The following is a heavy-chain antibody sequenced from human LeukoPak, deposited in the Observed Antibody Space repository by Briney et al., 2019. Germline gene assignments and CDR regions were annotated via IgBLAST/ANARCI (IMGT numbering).Heavy chain of an antibody. CDR3: ARDKVVGTTYFDY. D-gene: IGHD1-26*01. J-gene: IGHJ4*02. Sequence: GGSLRLSCAGSGFTFSSHWMSWVRQAPGKGPEWVANIKQDGGEKYYVDSVKGRFTISRDNAKNSPYLQMNSLRAEDTAVYYCARDKVVGTTYFDYWGQGILVTVSS. CDR1: GFTFSSHW. V-gene: IGHV3-7*01. CDR2: IKQDGGEK.